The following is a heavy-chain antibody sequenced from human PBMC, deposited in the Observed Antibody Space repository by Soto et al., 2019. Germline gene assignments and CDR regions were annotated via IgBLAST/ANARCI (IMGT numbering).Heavy chain of an antibody. CDR2: IFPSDSDT. CDR1: GYRFTSYW. CDR3: ARKDKSGYFNWFDP. V-gene: IGHV5-51*01. J-gene: IGHJ5*02. D-gene: IGHD3-22*01. Sequence: GESLKISCRTSGYRFTSYWTAWGRQMPGKGLEWMGIIFPSDSDTRYSPSFQGQVTISADRSTSTVFLQWASLKASDTAVYFCARKDKSGYFNWFDPWAQGTLVTVSS.